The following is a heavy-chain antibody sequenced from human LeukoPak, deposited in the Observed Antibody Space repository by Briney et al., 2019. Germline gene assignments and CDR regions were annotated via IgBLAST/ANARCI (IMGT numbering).Heavy chain of an antibody. CDR2: IYHSGST. Sequence: PSETLSLTCAVSGYSISSGYYWGWIRQPPGKGLEWIGSIYHSGSTNYNPSLKSRVTMPLDTSKNQFSLKLSSVTAADTAVYYCARGGFGCSSSSCSNWFDPWGQGTLVTVSS. CDR1: GYSISSGYY. CDR3: ARGGFGCSSSSCSNWFDP. J-gene: IGHJ5*02. V-gene: IGHV4-38-2*01. D-gene: IGHD2-2*01.